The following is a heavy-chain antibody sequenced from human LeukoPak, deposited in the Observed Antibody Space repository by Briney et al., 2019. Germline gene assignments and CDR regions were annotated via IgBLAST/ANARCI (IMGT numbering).Heavy chain of an antibody. D-gene: IGHD3-10*01. J-gene: IGHJ6*03. V-gene: IGHV1-69*06. Sequence: ASVKVSCKASGGTFSSYAISWVRQAPGQGLEWMGGIIPIFGSANCAQKFQDRVTITADKSTITAYMELDSLRSEDTAVYYCASNSRLWFGESTQHYYYYYMDVWGKGTTVTVSS. CDR2: IIPIFGSA. CDR1: GGTFSSYA. CDR3: ASNSRLWFGESTQHYYYYYMDV.